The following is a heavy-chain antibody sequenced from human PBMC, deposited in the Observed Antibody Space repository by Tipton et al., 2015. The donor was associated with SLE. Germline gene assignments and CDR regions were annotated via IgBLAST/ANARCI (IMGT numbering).Heavy chain of an antibody. D-gene: IGHD1-26*01. Sequence: LRLSCAVGSESFSIYWWTWIRQPPGKGLQWIGEISHTGRTNYNPSLQSRVTISVDRSNDHFSLRLASVTAADTAVYYCARHRDSGDYGFGFWGQGTLVTVSS. J-gene: IGHJ4*02. CDR1: SESFSIYW. CDR2: ISHTGRT. V-gene: IGHV4-34*01. CDR3: ARHRDSGDYGFGF.